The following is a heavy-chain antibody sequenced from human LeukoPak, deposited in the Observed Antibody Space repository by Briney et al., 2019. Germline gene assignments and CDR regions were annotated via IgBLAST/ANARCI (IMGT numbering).Heavy chain of an antibody. D-gene: IGHD3-22*01. J-gene: IGHJ4*02. CDR2: ISGSGGSI. CDR3: AKGSYYDSSGSFYFDY. Sequence: GGSLRLSCAASEFTFSTYAMSWVRQAPGKGLEWVSGISGSGGSIYYADSVKGRFTISRDNSKNTVYLQMNSLRAEDTAVYYCAKGSYYDSSGSFYFDYWGQGTLVTVSS. V-gene: IGHV3-23*01. CDR1: EFTFSTYA.